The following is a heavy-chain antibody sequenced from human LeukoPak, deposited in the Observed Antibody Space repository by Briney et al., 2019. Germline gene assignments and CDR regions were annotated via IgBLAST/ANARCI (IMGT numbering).Heavy chain of an antibody. CDR3: ARDWAGIQLWSGYFDY. V-gene: IGHV1-46*01. CDR1: GYIFTSYY. CDR2: INPSGGST. D-gene: IGHD5-18*01. J-gene: IGHJ4*02. Sequence: ASVKVSCKASGYIFTSYYMHWVRQAPGQGLEWMGIINPSGGSTSYAQKFQGRVTMTRDTSTSTVYMELSSLRSEDTAVYYCARDWAGIQLWSGYFDYWGQGTLVTVSS.